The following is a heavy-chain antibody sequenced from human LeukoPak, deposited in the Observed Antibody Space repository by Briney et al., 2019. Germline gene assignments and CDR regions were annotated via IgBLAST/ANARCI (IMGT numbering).Heavy chain of an antibody. J-gene: IGHJ4*02. Sequence: TLSLICAVSGGSISRGGYSWTWIRQPPGKGLEWIEYIYQSGSNYYNPSLKSRVTISVDRSKNQFSLKLSSVTAADTAVYYCARAVVVVVAATGGGYYFDYWGQGTLVTVSS. CDR1: GGSISRGGYS. CDR3: ARAVVVVVAATGGGYYFDY. D-gene: IGHD2-15*01. CDR2: IYQSGSN. V-gene: IGHV4-30-2*01.